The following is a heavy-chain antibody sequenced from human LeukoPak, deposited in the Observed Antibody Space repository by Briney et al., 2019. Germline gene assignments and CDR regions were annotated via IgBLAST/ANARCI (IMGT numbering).Heavy chain of an antibody. V-gene: IGHV3-23*01. CDR3: AKVPRYYDFWSGPLLTAFDI. CDR2: ISGSGGST. J-gene: IGHJ3*02. D-gene: IGHD3-3*01. Sequence: GTLSLTCAVSGGSVSSSHWWSWVRQAPGKGLEWVSAISGSGGSTYYADSVKGRFTISRDNSKNTLYLQMNSLRAEDTAVYYCAKVPRYYDFWSGPLLTAFDIWGQGTMVTVSS. CDR1: GGSVSSSH.